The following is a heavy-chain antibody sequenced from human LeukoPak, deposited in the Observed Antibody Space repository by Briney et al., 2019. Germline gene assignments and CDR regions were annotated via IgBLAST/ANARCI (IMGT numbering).Heavy chain of an antibody. V-gene: IGHV1-18*01. CDR3: ARDGPVDYGMDV. CDR1: GYTFTSHG. CDR2: ISAYNGNT. J-gene: IGHJ6*02. Sequence: ASVKVSCKASGYTFTSHGISWVRQAPGQGLEWMGWISAYNGNTNYAQKLQGRVTMTTYTSTSTAYMELRSLRSEDTAVYYCARDGPVDYGMDVWGQGTTVTVSS.